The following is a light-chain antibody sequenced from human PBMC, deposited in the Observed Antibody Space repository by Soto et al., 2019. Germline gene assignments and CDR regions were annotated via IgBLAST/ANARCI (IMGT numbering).Light chain of an antibody. CDR1: QSISSNY. J-gene: IGKJ1*01. CDR3: QQYGASPRT. Sequence: DIVMTQSPGTLSLSPGERATLSCRASQSISSNYLAWYQQKPGQSPRLLIYGASSRATGIPDRFSGRGSGTDFTHTISRLEPEDFAVYFCQQYGASPRTFGQGTKVEIK. V-gene: IGKV3-20*01. CDR2: GAS.